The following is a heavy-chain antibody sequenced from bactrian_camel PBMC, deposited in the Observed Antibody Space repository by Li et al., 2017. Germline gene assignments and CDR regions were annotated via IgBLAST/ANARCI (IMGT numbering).Heavy chain of an antibody. D-gene: IGHD3*01. CDR1: GSIGGSTS. Sequence: HVQLVESGGGSAQAGESLRLSCAASGSIGGSTSMGWFRQAPGKERELVSSSSSDGATKYADSVKGRFTISRDNAENTVSLQMNSLKPEDTALYFCATGEGLDCSGAYCSLHYWGQGTQVTVS. CDR2: SSSDGAT. V-gene: IGHV3S53*01. CDR3: ATGEGLDCSGAYCSLHY. J-gene: IGHJ4*01.